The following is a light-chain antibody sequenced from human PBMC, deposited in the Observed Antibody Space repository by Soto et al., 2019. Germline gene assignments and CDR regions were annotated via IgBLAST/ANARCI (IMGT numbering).Light chain of an antibody. CDR3: QQYNSFPWT. CDR2: DAS. V-gene: IGKV1-5*01. J-gene: IGKJ1*01. Sequence: DIQMTQSPSTLSASVGDSVTITCRASQNIRNWLAWYQQKPGKAPNPLIYDASSLKSGVPPRFNGSRSETEFTLTIRNLQPDDFATYYCQQYNSFPWTFGLGTKVDIK. CDR1: QNIRNW.